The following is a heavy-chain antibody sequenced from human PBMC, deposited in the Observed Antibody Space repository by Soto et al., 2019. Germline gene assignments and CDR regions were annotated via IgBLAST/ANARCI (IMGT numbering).Heavy chain of an antibody. CDR1: GYTFTGHY. D-gene: IGHD3-10*01. CDR3: ARGDYYGSGSYGVMDV. J-gene: IGHJ6*02. V-gene: IGHV1-2*04. CDR2: INPNSGGT. Sequence: GASVKVSCKASGYTFTGHYMHWVRQAPGQGLEWMGWINPNSGGTNYAQKFQGWVTMTRDTSISTAYMELSRLRSDDTAVYYCARGDYYGSGSYGVMDVWGQGTTVTVSS.